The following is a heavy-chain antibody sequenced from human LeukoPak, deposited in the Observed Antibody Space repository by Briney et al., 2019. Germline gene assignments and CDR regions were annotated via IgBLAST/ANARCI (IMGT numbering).Heavy chain of an antibody. V-gene: IGHV1-2*06. D-gene: IGHD3-10*01. CDR3: AGGPRSYYGSGSYTWFDP. CDR1: GYTFTGYY. Sequence: ASVKVSCKASGYTFTGYYMHWVRQAPGQGLEWMGRINPNSGGTNYAQKFQGRVTMTRDTSISTAYLELGRLRSDDTSVYYCAGGPRSYYGSGSYTWFDPWGQGTLVTVSS. CDR2: INPNSGGT. J-gene: IGHJ5*02.